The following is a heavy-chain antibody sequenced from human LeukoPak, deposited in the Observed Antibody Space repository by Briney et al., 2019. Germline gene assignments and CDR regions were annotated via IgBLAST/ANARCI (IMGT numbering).Heavy chain of an antibody. V-gene: IGHV3-30-3*01. CDR3: ARGRGGGYSGYDQFDY. Sequence: GGSLRLSWAASGFTFSSYAMHWVRQAPGKGLEWVAGISYDGSNKYYADSVKGRFTISRDNSKNTLYLQMNSLRAEDTAVYYCARGRGGGYSGYDQFDYWGQGTLVTVSS. J-gene: IGHJ4*02. D-gene: IGHD5-12*01. CDR1: GFTFSSYA. CDR2: ISYDGSNK.